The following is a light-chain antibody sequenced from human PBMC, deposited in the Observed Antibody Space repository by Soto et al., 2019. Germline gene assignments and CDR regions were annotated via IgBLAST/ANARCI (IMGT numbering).Light chain of an antibody. V-gene: IGLV2-8*01. J-gene: IGLJ2*01. Sequence: QSVLTQPSSASGSPGQSVTISCTGTGSDVGAYNFVSWYQHHPGKAPQALIYEVYKRPSGVPDRFSGSKSGNTASLTVSGLQTEDEADYYCSSYAGSNNWVVFGGGTKVTVL. CDR3: SSYAGSNNWVV. CDR2: EVY. CDR1: GSDVGAYNF.